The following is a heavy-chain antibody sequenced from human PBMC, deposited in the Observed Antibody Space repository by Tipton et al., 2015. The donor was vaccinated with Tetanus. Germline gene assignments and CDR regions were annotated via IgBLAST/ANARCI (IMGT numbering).Heavy chain of an antibody. CDR1: GFNFSTYT. Sequence: GSLRLSCVGSGFNFSTYTMNWVRQAPGKGLEWVSSIRGSGGHIYYADSVKGRFTISRDNAKNSLYLQMNSLRDEDTAVYYCARDFSYYFDSKSGFDYWGQGTLVTVSS. D-gene: IGHD3-22*01. J-gene: IGHJ4*02. V-gene: IGHV3-21*01. CDR3: ARDFSYYFDSKSGFDY. CDR2: IRGSGGHI.